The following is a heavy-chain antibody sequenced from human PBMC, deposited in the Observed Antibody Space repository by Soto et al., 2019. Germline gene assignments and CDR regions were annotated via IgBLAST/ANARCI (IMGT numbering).Heavy chain of an antibody. D-gene: IGHD3-3*01. CDR2: MNPNSGNT. J-gene: IGHJ6*02. CDR1: GYTFTSYD. V-gene: IGHV1-8*01. Sequence: QVQLVQSGAEVKKPGASVKVSCKASGYTFTSYDINWARQATGQGLEWMGWMNPNSGNTGYAQKFQGRVTMTRNTSISTAYMELSSLRSEDTAVYYCARGGTIFGVVISGMDVWGQGTTVTVSS. CDR3: ARGGTIFGVVISGMDV.